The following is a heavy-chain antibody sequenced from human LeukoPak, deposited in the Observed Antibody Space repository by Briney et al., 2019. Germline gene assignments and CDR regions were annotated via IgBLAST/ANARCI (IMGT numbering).Heavy chain of an antibody. V-gene: IGHV4-61*02. Sequence: PSQTLSLTCTVSGGSIISNNIYWSWIRQPAGKGLEWIVRIYGSGSTNYSPSLRSRVTISIETSKNQFSLNLNSVTAADTAVYFCARGWGSTSSNYFDPWGQGTLVTVSS. CDR1: GGSIISNNIY. CDR3: ARGWGSTSSNYFDP. D-gene: IGHD2-2*01. CDR2: IYGSGST. J-gene: IGHJ5*02.